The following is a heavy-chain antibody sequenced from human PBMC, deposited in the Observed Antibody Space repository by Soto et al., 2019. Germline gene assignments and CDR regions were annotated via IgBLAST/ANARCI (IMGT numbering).Heavy chain of an antibody. CDR3: AREESTGAFDI. J-gene: IGHJ3*02. CDR1: GFTFSSYA. CDR2: ISYDGSNK. V-gene: IGHV3-30-3*01. D-gene: IGHD2-8*02. Sequence: PGGSLRLSCAASGFTFSSYAMSWVRQAPGKGLEWVAVISYDGSNKYYADSVKGRFTISRDNSKNTLYLQMNSLRAEDTAVYYCAREESTGAFDIWGQGTMVTVSS.